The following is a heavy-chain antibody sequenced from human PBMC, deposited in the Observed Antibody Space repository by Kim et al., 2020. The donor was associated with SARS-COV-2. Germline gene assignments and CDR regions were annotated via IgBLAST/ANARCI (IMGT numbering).Heavy chain of an antibody. CDR2: ISSSGSTI. V-gene: IGHV3-48*03. CDR3: ARGYSSSWPYYYYYGMDV. D-gene: IGHD6-13*01. Sequence: GGSLRLSCAASGFTFSSYEMNWVRQAPGKGLEWVSYISSSGSTIYYADSVKGRFTISRDNAKNSLYLQMNSLRAEDTAVYYCARGYSSSWPYYYYYGMDVWGQGTTVTVSS. J-gene: IGHJ6*02. CDR1: GFTFSSYE.